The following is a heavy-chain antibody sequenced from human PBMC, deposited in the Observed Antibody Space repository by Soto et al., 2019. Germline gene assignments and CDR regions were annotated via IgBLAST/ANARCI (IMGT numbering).Heavy chain of an antibody. V-gene: IGHV2-5*02. CDR1: GISLSTTGVG. D-gene: IGHD3-10*01. J-gene: IGHJ4*02. CDR3: AHAHYRGVIPNPFDY. Sequence: QITLKESGPTLVKPTQTLTLTCTVSGISLSTTGVGLAWIRQPPGKALEWLAVIYWADDKEYSPSLKNRLTITKDTSKNQVVLMMTNMDRVDTATYYCAHAHYRGVIPNPFDYWGQGTPVTVSS. CDR2: IYWADDK.